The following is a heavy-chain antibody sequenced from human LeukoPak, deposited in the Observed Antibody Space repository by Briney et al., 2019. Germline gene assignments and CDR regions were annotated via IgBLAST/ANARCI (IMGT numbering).Heavy chain of an antibody. CDR2: INAGNGNT. J-gene: IGHJ4*02. D-gene: IGHD6-25*01. CDR3: ARVLSGYYFDY. CDR1: GYTFTSYA. Sequence: PGASVKVSCKASGYTFTSYAMHWARQAPGQRLEWMGWINAGNGNTKYSQKFQGRVAITRDTSASTAYMELSSLRSEDTAVYYCARVLSGYYFDYWGQGTLVTVSS. V-gene: IGHV1-3*01.